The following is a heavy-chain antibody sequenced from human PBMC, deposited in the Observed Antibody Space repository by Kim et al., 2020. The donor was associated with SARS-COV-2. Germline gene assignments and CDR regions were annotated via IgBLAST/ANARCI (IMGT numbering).Heavy chain of an antibody. D-gene: IGHD3-9*01. V-gene: IGHV3-33*01. J-gene: IGHJ6*02. CDR1: GFTFSSYC. CDR3: AREVVRDFDWFHYGMDV. CDR2: IWYDGSNK. Sequence: GGSLRLSCAASGFTFSSYCMHWVRQAPGKGLEWVAVIWYDGSNKYYADSVKGRFTISRDNSKNTLYLQMNSLRAEDTAVYYCAREVVRDFDWFHYGMDVWGQGATVTVSS.